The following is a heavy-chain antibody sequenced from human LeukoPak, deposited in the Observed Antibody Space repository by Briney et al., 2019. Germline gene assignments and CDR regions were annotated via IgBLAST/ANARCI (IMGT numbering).Heavy chain of an antibody. CDR2: IRYDGSNK. V-gene: IGHV3-30*02. D-gene: IGHD5-18*01. Sequence: GESLRLSCAASGFTFSSYGMHWVRQAPGKVLEWVAFIRYDGSNKYYADSVKGRFTISRDNSKNTLYLQMNSLRAEDTAVYYCARDRVTPYDYWGQGTLVTVSS. CDR3: ARDRVTPYDY. CDR1: GFTFSSYG. J-gene: IGHJ4*02.